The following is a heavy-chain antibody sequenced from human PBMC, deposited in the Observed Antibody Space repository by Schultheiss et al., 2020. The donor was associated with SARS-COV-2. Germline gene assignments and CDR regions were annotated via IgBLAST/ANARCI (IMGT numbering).Heavy chain of an antibody. J-gene: IGHJ4*02. CDR1: GFTFSSYA. CDR3: AKDLNPMIVVVITNLWDY. Sequence: GESLKISCAASGFTFSSYAMHWVRQAPGKGLEWVSAISGSGGSTYYADSVKGRFTISRDNSKNTLYLQMNSLRAEDTAVYYCAKDLNPMIVVVITNLWDYWGQGTLVTVSS. V-gene: IGHV3-23*01. CDR2: ISGSGGST. D-gene: IGHD3-22*01.